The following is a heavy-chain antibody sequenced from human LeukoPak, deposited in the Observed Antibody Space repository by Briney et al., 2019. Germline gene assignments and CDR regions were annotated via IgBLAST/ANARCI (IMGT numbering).Heavy chain of an antibody. CDR2: IYHSGST. CDR1: GYSISSGYY. D-gene: IGHD3-10*01. V-gene: IGHV4-38-2*02. CDR3: ASLTYGSGSSPYYMDV. J-gene: IGHJ6*03. Sequence: SETLSLTCTVSGYSISSGYYWGWIRQPPGKGLEWIGSIYHSGSTYYNPSLKSRVTISVDTSKNQFSLKLSSVTAADTAVYYCASLTYGSGSSPYYMDVWGKGTTVTVSS.